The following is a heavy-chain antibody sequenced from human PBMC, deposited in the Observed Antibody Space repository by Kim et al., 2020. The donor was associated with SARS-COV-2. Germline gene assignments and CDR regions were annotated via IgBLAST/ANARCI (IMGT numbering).Heavy chain of an antibody. J-gene: IGHJ6*02. CDR3: AREDRFGELFFGMDV. V-gene: IGHV3-53*01. D-gene: IGHD3-10*01. Sequence: DSVKGRFTISRDNSKNTLYLQMNSLRAEDTAVYYCAREDRFGELFFGMDVWGQGTTVTVSS.